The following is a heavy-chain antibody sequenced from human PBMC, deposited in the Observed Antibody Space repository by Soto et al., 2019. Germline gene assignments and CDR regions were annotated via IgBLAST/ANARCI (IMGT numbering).Heavy chain of an antibody. CDR2: ISSSSSTI. Sequence: LSLTCAASGFTFSSYSMNWVRQAPGKGLEWVSYISSSSSTIYYADSVKGRFTISRDNAKNSLYLQMNSLRDEDTAVYYCAREYCTNGVCYTAPIFDYWGQGTLVTVSS. CDR1: GFTFSSYS. J-gene: IGHJ4*02. V-gene: IGHV3-48*02. D-gene: IGHD2-8*01. CDR3: AREYCTNGVCYTAPIFDY.